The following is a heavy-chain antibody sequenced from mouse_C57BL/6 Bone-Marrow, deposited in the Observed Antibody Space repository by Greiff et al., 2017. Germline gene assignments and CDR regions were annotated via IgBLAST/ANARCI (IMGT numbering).Heavy chain of an antibody. D-gene: IGHD4-1*02. CDR1: GYTFTSYW. CDR3: ANWGVRFAY. V-gene: IGHV1-64*01. J-gene: IGHJ3*01. Sequence: VQLQQPGAELVKPGASVKLSCKASGYTFTSYWMHWVKQRPGQGLEWIGMIHPNSGSTNYNEKFKSKATLTVDKSSSTAYMQLSSLTSEDSAVYDGANWGVRFAYWGQGTLVTVSA. CDR2: IHPNSGST.